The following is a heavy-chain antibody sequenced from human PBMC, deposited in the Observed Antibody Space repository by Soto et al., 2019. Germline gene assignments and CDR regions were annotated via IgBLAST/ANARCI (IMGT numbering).Heavy chain of an antibody. CDR1: GFSLSNARMG. CDR3: ARIWTIRVLLFDP. D-gene: IGHD3-16*01. J-gene: IGHJ5*02. CDR2: IFSNDEK. V-gene: IGHV2-26*01. Sequence: SGPTLVNPTETLTLTCTVSGFSLSNARMGVSWIRQPPGKALEWLAHIFSNDEKSYSTSLKSRLTISKDTSKSQVVLTMTNMDPVDTATYYCARIWTIRVLLFDPWGQGTLVTVSS.